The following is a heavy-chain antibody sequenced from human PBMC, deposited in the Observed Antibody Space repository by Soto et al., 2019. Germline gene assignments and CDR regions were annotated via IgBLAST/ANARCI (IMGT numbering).Heavy chain of an antibody. CDR3: ARDGSPWIQLWFDY. J-gene: IGHJ5*01. CDR1: GYTFTRNY. D-gene: IGHD5-18*01. V-gene: IGHV1-2*02. CDR2: INPNSGGT. Sequence: ASGKVSCEASGYTFTRNYMHWVRQAPVQGLEWMGWINPNSGGTNYAQKFQGRVTMTRDTSISTAYMELSRLRSDDAAVYYCARDGSPWIQLWFDYWGQGTLVTVSS.